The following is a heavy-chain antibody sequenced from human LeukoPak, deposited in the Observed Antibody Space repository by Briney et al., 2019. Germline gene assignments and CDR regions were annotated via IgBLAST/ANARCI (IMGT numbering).Heavy chain of an antibody. CDR1: VFIFHDYA. CDR2: ISWNNGSI. D-gene: IGHD1-26*01. V-gene: IGHV3-9*01. CDR3: AKDIGYSGGYPDFDY. J-gene: IGHJ4*02. Sequence: GRSLTPSCAAAVFIFHDYAMHWVRPPAGKGLGWVGGISWNNGSIGDADSVKGRFNISRDKAKNSLYLQMNSLRAEHTALYYCAKDIGYSGGYPDFDYWGQGTLVTVSS.